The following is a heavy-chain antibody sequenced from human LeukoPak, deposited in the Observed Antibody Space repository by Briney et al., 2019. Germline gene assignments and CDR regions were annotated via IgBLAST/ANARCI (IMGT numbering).Heavy chain of an antibody. CDR1: GYSISSGYY. Sequence: PSETLSLTCTVSGYSISSGYYWGWIRQPPGKGLEWIGSIYHSGSTYYNPSLKSRVTISVDTSKNQFSLKLSSVTAADTAVYYCARDSSGWSGGYYYYYMDVWGKGTTVTISS. J-gene: IGHJ6*03. D-gene: IGHD6-19*01. V-gene: IGHV4-38-2*02. CDR3: ARDSSGWSGGYYYYYMDV. CDR2: IYHSGST.